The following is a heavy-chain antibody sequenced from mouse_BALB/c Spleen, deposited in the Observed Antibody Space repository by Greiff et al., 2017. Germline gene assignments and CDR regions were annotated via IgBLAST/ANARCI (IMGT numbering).Heavy chain of an antibody. CDR2: IRNKANGYTT. Sequence: EVMLVESGGGLVQPGGSLRLSCATSGFTFTDYYMSWVRQPPGKALEWLGFIRNKANGYTTEYSASVKGRFTISRDNSQSILYLQMSTLRAEDSATYYCARDILWYFDVWGAGTTVTVSS. V-gene: IGHV7-3*02. CDR1: GFTFTDYY. J-gene: IGHJ1*01. CDR3: ARDILWYFDV.